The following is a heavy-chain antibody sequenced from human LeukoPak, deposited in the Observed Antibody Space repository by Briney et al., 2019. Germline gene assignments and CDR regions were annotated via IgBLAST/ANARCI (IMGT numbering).Heavy chain of an antibody. CDR1: GGSISSYY. J-gene: IGHJ4*02. D-gene: IGHD3-10*01. Sequence: SETLSLTCTVSGGSISSYYWSWIRQPPGKGLEWIGYIPYIGTTNHNPSLKSRVTISVDTSKNQFSLKLNSVTAADTAVYYCARRVNDDSGSYSLNYFDYWGLGTLVTVSS. CDR3: ARRVNDDSGSYSLNYFDY. V-gene: IGHV4-59*08. CDR2: IPYIGTT.